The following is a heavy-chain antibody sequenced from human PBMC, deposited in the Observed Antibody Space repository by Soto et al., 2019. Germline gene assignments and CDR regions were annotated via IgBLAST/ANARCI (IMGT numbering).Heavy chain of an antibody. D-gene: IGHD4-17*01. J-gene: IGHJ4*02. CDR3: AIADYGDDDY. V-gene: IGHV1-18*01. Sequence: GPEAKKPGASVKVSCKASGYTFATSTISWLRQAPGQGPEWMGWIKAYSGNTNYAQKLQGRLTMTTDTSTSTAYMELRSLTTDDPAIYYCAIADYGDDDYWGQGTLVTVSS. CDR1: GYTFATST. CDR2: IKAYSGNT.